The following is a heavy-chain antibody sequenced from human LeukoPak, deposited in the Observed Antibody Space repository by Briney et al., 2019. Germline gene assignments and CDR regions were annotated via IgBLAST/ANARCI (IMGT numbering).Heavy chain of an antibody. CDR3: TRDLNSFDY. CDR1: GFXFNIYH. D-gene: IGHD1/OR15-1a*01. CDR2: ISSSSDTI. V-gene: IGHV3-48*02. J-gene: IGHJ4*02. Sequence: GGSLRLSCAASGFXFNIYHINWVRQAPGKGREWVSYISSSSDTIKYADSVKGRFTISRDNVRKSLYLQMNNLRDADTAVYYCTRDLNSFDYWGQGTLVTVSS.